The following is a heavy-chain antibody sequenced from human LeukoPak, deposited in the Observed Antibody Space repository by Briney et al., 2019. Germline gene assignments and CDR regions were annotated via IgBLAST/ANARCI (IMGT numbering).Heavy chain of an antibody. J-gene: IGHJ4*02. CDR1: GYSFTSYW. CDR2: IYPGDSDT. V-gene: IGHV5-51*01. CDR3: ARLYRSWYGEIDY. D-gene: IGHD6-13*01. Sequence: GESLKISCKGSGYSFTSYWIGWVRQMPGKGLEWMGNIYPGDSDTRYSPSLQGQVTISADKSISTAYLQWSSLKASDTAMYYCARLYRSWYGEIDYWGQGTLVTVSS.